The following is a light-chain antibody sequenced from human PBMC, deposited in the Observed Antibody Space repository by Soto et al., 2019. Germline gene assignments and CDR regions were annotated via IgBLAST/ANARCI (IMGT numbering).Light chain of an antibody. CDR1: QSVSSY. V-gene: IGKV3-20*01. Sequence: EIVLTQSPATLSLSPGERATLACRASQSVSSYLAWYQHKPGQAPRLLIYGASSRATGIPDRFSGSGSGTDFTLTISRLEPEDFAVYFCQQYSSSPRVTFGQGTRLEIK. J-gene: IGKJ5*01. CDR3: QQYSSSPRVT. CDR2: GAS.